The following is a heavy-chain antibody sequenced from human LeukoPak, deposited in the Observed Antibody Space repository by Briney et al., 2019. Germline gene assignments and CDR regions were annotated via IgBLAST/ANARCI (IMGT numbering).Heavy chain of an antibody. CDR2: IYHSGST. Sequence: SGTLSLTCTVSGYSISSGYYWGWIRQPPGKGLEWIGSIYHSGSTYYNPSLKSRVTISVDTSKNQFSLKLSSVTAADTAVYYCASFDWLPGGWFDPWGQGTLVTVSS. CDR1: GYSISSGYY. V-gene: IGHV4-38-2*02. CDR3: ASFDWLPGGWFDP. D-gene: IGHD3-9*01. J-gene: IGHJ5*02.